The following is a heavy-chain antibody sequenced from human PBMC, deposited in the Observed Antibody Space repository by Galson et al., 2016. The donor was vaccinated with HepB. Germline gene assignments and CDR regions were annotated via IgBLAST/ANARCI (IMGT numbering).Heavy chain of an antibody. Sequence: PALVKPTQTLTLTCTFSGLSLRTTAVGVGWIRQAPGKAPEWLAFIYWADNEYYSPSLQSRLTITKDTSKNQVVLTMTNVYPVDTGTYYCARGSGWLLDRWGQGTLVTVSS. D-gene: IGHD6-19*01. V-gene: IGHV2-5*02. J-gene: IGHJ5*02. CDR1: GLSLRTTAVG. CDR2: IYWADNE. CDR3: ARGSGWLLDR.